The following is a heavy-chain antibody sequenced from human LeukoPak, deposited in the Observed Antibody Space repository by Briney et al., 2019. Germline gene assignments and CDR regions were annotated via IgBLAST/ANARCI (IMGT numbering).Heavy chain of an antibody. V-gene: IGHV4-59*01. CDR2: IHYSGTT. CDR3: AKQKLDSGSGHYFDY. D-gene: IGHD2-15*01. CDR1: RGSISGSY. J-gene: IGHJ4*02. Sequence: SETLSLTCTVSRGSISGSYWSWLRQPPGKGLEWIGYIHYSGTTRYNPSLESRTSISADMSKNQFSLRLSSVTAADTATYYCAKQKLDSGSGHYFDYWGQGTLVTVSS.